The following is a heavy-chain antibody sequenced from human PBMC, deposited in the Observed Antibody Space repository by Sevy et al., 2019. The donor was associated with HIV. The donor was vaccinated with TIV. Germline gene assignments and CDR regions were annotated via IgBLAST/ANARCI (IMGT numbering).Heavy chain of an antibody. CDR2: INSDGSST. CDR1: GFTFSSYW. D-gene: IGHD2-15*01. J-gene: IGHJ4*02. Sequence: GGSLRLSCAASGFTFSSYWMHWVRQAPGKGLVWVSRINSDGSSTSYADSVKGRFTISRDNAKNTLYLQMNSLRAEDTAVYYCARGRYCSGGRCLHVDYWGQGTLVTVSS. CDR3: ARGRYCSGGRCLHVDY. V-gene: IGHV3-74*01.